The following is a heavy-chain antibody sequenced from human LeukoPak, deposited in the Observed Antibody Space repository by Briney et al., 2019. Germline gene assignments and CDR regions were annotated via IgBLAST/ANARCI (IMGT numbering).Heavy chain of an antibody. J-gene: IGHJ4*02. D-gene: IGHD5-12*01. CDR2: INHSGST. CDR1: GGSFSGYY. CDR3: ARDGWGGSTFDY. V-gene: IGHV4-34*01. Sequence: SETLSLTCAVYGGSFSGYYWSWIRQPPGKWLEWIGEINHSGSTNYNPSLKSRVTISVDTSKNQFSLKLSSVTAADTAVYYCARDGWGGSTFDYWGQGTLVTVSS.